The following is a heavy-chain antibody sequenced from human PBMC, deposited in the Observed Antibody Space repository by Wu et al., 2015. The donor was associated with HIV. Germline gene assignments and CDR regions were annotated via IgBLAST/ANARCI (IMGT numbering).Heavy chain of an antibody. J-gene: IGHJ6*03. Sequence: QAQLVQSGAEVKKPGSSVKVSCKASGGTFSSYAISWVRQAPGQGLEWMGGIIPIFGTANYAQKFQGRVTITADESTSTAYMELSSLRSEDTAVYYCARDSRHFDLSERPNYYYYMDVWGKGTTVTVSS. V-gene: IGHV1-69*12. CDR1: GGTFSSYA. CDR3: ARDSRHFDLSERPNYYYYMDV. CDR2: IIPIFGTA. D-gene: IGHD3-9*01.